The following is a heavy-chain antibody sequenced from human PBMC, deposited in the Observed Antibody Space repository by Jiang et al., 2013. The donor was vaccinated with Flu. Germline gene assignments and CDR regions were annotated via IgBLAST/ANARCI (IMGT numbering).Heavy chain of an antibody. J-gene: IGHJ4*02. Sequence: AISGSGGSTYYADSVKGRFTISRDNSKNTLYLQMNSLRAEDTAVYYCAKVFDWNYVEPFDYWGQGTLVTVSS. CDR2: ISGSGGST. CDR3: AKVFDWNYVEPFDY. D-gene: IGHD1-7*01. V-gene: IGHV3-23*01.